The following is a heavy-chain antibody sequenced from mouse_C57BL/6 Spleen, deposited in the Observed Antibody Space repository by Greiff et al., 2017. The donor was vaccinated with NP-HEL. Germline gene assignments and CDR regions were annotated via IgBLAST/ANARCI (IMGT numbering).Heavy chain of an antibody. CDR3: ARGRYGYLSAMDY. V-gene: IGHV1-26*01. D-gene: IGHD2-2*01. J-gene: IGHJ4*01. CDR1: GYTFTDYY. CDR2: INPNNGGT. Sequence: EVQLQQSGPELVKPGASVKISCKASGYTFTDYYMNWVKQSHGKSLEWIGDINPNNGGTSYNQKFKGKATLTVDKSSSTAYMELRSLTSEDSAVYYCARGRYGYLSAMDYWGQGTSVTVSS.